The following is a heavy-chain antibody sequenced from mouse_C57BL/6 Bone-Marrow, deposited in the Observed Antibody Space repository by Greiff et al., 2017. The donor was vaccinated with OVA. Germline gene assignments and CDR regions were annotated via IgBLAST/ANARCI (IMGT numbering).Heavy chain of an antibody. CDR3: ARRWLLGPLDY. CDR1: GYTFTDYN. CDR2: INPNNGGT. D-gene: IGHD2-3*01. J-gene: IGHJ2*01. Sequence: EVQGVESGPELVKPGASVKMSCKASGYTFTDYNMHWVKQSHGKSLEWIGYINPNNGGTSYNQKFKGKATLTVNKSSSTAYMELRSLTSEDSAVYYCARRWLLGPLDYWGQGTTLTVSS. V-gene: IGHV1-22*01.